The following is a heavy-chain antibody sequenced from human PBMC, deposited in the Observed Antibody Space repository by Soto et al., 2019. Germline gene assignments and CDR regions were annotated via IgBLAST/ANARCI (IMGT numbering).Heavy chain of an antibody. CDR3: TRHGLQTGGSWYGGVGYFDP. V-gene: IGHV4-39*01. CDR1: GDSIKGGGYF. CDR2: IYYTGNT. D-gene: IGHD6-13*01. J-gene: IGHJ5*02. Sequence: QLQLQESGPGLVKPSETLSLTCSVSGDSIKGGGYFWGWVRQPPGKGLEWIGSIYYTGNTYYSPSLRMRVAMSVDTSNNESSRWRTSLTAVDTAVYFCTRHGLQTGGSWYGGVGYFDPWGQGILVIVSS.